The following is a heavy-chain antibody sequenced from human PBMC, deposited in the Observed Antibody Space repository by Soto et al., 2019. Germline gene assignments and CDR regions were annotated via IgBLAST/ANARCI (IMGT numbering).Heavy chain of an antibody. V-gene: IGHV3-11*05. CDR1: GFTFSDHY. Sequence: GGSLRLSCAASGFTFSDHYMSWIRQAPGKGLEWIGYSSNSGSFTRYADSVKGRFSISRDNAKNTLYLQMNSLRAEDTAVYYCAKDPRSPENWFDPWGQGTLVTVSS. J-gene: IGHJ5*02. CDR2: SSNSGSFT. CDR3: AKDPRSPENWFDP.